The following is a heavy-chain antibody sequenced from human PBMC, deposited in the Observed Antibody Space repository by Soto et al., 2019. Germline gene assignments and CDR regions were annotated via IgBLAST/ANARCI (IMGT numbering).Heavy chain of an antibody. CDR3: ALGVYSGVEHTWFAP. J-gene: IGHJ5*02. CDR2: IYYSGST. V-gene: IGHV4-30-4*01. CDR1: GGSISSGDYY. Sequence: TLRLTCTVSGGSISSGDYYWCWIRQPPGKGLEWIGYIYYSGSTYYNPSLKSRVTISVDTSKNQFSLKLSSVTAADTAVYYCALGVYSGVEHTWFAPGGPGAVVT. D-gene: IGHD5-12*01.